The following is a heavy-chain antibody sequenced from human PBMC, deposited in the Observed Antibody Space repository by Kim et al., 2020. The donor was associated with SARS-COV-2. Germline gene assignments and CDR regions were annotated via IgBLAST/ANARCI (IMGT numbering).Heavy chain of an antibody. CDR3: GRAPLNYFGSGSYYDY. D-gene: IGHD3-10*01. Sequence: SETLSLTCTVSGGSISSYYWNWIRQPPGKGLEWIGHIYNSGSTNYNPSFKSRVTISVDTSKKQFSLKLSSVTAADTAVYFCGRAPLNYFGSGSYYDYWGQGALVTVSP. J-gene: IGHJ4*02. CDR2: IYNSGST. CDR1: GGSISSYY. V-gene: IGHV4-59*08.